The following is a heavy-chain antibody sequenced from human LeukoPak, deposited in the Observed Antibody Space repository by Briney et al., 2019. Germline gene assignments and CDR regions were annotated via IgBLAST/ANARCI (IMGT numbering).Heavy chain of an antibody. Sequence: GGSLRLSCAASGFTFRTYWMHWVRQAPGKGLVWVSHIKSDGSATTYADSVKGRFTISRDNAKNTLYLQMNSLRAEDTAVCYCARGFSYNHFDYWGQGTLVTVSS. CDR2: IKSDGSAT. V-gene: IGHV3-74*01. CDR1: GFTFRTYW. D-gene: IGHD5-24*01. J-gene: IGHJ4*02. CDR3: ARGFSYNHFDY.